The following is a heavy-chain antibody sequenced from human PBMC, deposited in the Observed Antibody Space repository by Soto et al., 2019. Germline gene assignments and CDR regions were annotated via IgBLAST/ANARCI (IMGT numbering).Heavy chain of an antibody. D-gene: IGHD6-13*01. V-gene: IGHV5-51*01. CDR3: ARHGVVAAAATGAKLYDY. Sequence: GESLKISCKGSGYSFTNYWIGWVRQMPGKGLEWMGIIYPGDSDTRYSPSFQGQVTISADKSISTAYLQWSSLKASDTAMYYCARHGVVAAAATGAKLYDYWGQGTLVTVSS. J-gene: IGHJ4*02. CDR2: IYPGDSDT. CDR1: GYSFTNYW.